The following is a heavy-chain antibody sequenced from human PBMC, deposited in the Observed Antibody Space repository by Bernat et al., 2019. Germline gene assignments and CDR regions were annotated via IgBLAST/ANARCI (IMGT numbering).Heavy chain of an antibody. J-gene: IGHJ4*02. Sequence: QVQLVQSGAEVKKPGASVKVSCKASGYTLTRYGISWVRQAPGQGLEWMGWISAYNGKTNYAQKLQGRVTMTTDTSTSIAYMELRSLRADDTAVYYCARESSGWYYFDYWGQGTLVTVSS. D-gene: IGHD6-19*01. V-gene: IGHV1-18*01. CDR1: GYTLTRYG. CDR2: ISAYNGKT. CDR3: ARESSGWYYFDY.